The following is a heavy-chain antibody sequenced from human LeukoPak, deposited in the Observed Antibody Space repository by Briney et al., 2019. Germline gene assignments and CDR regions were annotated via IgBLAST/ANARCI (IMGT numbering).Heavy chain of an antibody. CDR3: ATGGEQQLSGSVYYGMDV. V-gene: IGHV4-31*03. J-gene: IGHJ6*02. CDR2: IYYSGST. Sequence: SETLSLTCTVSGGSISSGGYYWSWIRQHPGKGLEWIVYIYYSGSTYYNPSLKSRVTISVDTSKNQFSLKLSSVTAADTAVYYCATGGEQQLSGSVYYGMDVWGQGTTVTVSS. CDR1: GGSISSGGYY. D-gene: IGHD6-13*01.